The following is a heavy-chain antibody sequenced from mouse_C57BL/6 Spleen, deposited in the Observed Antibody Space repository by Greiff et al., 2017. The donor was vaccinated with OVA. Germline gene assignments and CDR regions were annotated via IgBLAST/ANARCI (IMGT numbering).Heavy chain of an antibody. D-gene: IGHD2-3*01. CDR1: GYTFTSYW. CDR3: ARRDGYYFAY. V-gene: IGHV1-61*01. CDR2: IYPSDSET. Sequence: VQLKQPGAELVRPGSSVKLSCKASGYTFTSYWMDWVKQRPGQGLEWIGNIYPSDSETHYNQKFKDKATLTVDKSSSTAYMQLSSLTSEDSAVYYCARRDGYYFAYWGQGTLVTVSA. J-gene: IGHJ3*01.